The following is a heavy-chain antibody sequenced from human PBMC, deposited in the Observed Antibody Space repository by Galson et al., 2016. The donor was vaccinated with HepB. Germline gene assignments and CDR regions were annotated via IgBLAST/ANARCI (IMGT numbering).Heavy chain of an antibody. J-gene: IGHJ4*02. CDR3: ARHFDFWSDRYYFDF. V-gene: IGHV4-39*01. CDR1: GGSINSNTAY. D-gene: IGHD3-3*01. Sequence: SETLSLTCIVSGGSINSNTAYWGWIRQPPGKGLEWIGSLYYSGSTYVHPSLKSRVIVSVDTSKGQFSLNLGSVTAADPALYYCARHFDFWSDRYYFDFWSQGTLVTVSS. CDR2: LYYSGST.